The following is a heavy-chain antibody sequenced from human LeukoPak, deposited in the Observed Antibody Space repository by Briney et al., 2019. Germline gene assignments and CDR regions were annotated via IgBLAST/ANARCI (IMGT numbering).Heavy chain of an antibody. J-gene: IGHJ6*02. D-gene: IGHD4-11*01. Sequence: GGSLRLSCAASGFTFSSYSMNWVRQAPGKGLEWVSYISSSSSTIYCADSVKGRFTISRDNAKNSLYLQMNSLRAEDTAVYYCARSPLQTSGGRGMDVWGQGTTVTVSS. CDR3: ARSPLQTSGGRGMDV. V-gene: IGHV3-48*04. CDR1: GFTFSSYS. CDR2: ISSSSSTI.